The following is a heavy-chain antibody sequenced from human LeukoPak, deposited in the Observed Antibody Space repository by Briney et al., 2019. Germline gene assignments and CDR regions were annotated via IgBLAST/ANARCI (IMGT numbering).Heavy chain of an antibody. Sequence: ASVKVSCKASGFTFITYYTHWVRQAPGQGLEWMGIINPSGGSTSYAQKFQGRVTMTRDTSTSTVYMDLSSLRSEDTAVYYCARGAESSSWYGSGWFDPWGQGTLVTVSS. V-gene: IGHV1-46*01. J-gene: IGHJ5*02. CDR1: GFTFITYY. CDR2: INPSGGST. CDR3: ARGAESSSWYGSGWFDP. D-gene: IGHD6-13*01.